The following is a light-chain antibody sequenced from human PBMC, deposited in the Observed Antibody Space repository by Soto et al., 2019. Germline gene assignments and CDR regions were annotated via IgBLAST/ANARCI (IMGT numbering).Light chain of an antibody. CDR1: PRISGC. Sequence: DIQMTQSPSTLSASVGDTVTITCRASPRISGCLAWHQQKPGKAPKLLIYDASALKSGVQPRFRGSGSGTEFTLTVSRRQPDDFGTYYCQKYDSFSVAFGQGTKVQIK. J-gene: IGKJ1*01. V-gene: IGKV1-5*01. CDR2: DAS. CDR3: QKYDSFSVA.